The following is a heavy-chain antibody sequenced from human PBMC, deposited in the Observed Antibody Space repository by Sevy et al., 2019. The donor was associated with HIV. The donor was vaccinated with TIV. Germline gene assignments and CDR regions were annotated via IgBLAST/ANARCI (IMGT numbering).Heavy chain of an antibody. CDR2: IYSDGKT. Sequence: GGSLRLSCAASGFTVSRNYMSWVRQAPGKGLEWVSVIYSDGKTFYADSVKGRFTISRDNSKNTLYLQLNSLRAEDAGVYYCAKTTPPNWGYDYWGQGTPVTVSS. CDR1: GFTVSRNY. V-gene: IGHV3-53*01. CDR3: AKTTPPNWGYDY. J-gene: IGHJ4*02. D-gene: IGHD7-27*01.